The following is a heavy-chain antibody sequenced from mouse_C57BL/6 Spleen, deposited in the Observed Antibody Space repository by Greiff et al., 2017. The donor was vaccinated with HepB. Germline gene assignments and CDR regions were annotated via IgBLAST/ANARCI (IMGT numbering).Heavy chain of an antibody. V-gene: IGHV1-15*01. CDR3: TREVSLRYFDY. D-gene: IGHD2-12*01. J-gene: IGHJ2*01. CDR1: GYTFTDYE. CDR2: IDPETGGT. Sequence: VQLQQSGAELVRPGASVTLSCKASGYTFTDYEMHWVKQTPVHGLEWIGAIDPETGGTAYNQKFKGKAILTADKSSSTAYMELRSLTSEDSAVYYCTREVSLRYFDYWGQGTTLTVSS.